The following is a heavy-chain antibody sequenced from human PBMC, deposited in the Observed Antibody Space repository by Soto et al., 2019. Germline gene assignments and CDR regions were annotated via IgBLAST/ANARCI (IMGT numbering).Heavy chain of an antibody. V-gene: IGHV4-39*02. J-gene: IGHJ5*01. CDR2: IYYSGST. CDR3: ARESGHSSSSGDFDS. Sequence: PSETLSLTCTVSGGSISSSSYYWGWIRQPPGKGLEWIGSIYYSGSTYYNPSLKSRVTISVDTSKNQFSLKLSSVTAADTAVYYCARESGHSSSSGDFDSWGQGTLVPVSS. CDR1: GGSISSSSYY. D-gene: IGHD6-13*01.